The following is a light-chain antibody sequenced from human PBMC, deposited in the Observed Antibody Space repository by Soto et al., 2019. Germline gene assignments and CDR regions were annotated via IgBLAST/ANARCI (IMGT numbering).Light chain of an antibody. CDR2: YVD. Sequence: QSVLTQPASVSGSPGQSITISCTGTSRDVGAYDYVSWYLQYPDKAPQLLIYYVDHRPSGVSSRFSGSKSGNTASLTISGLQAEDEGDYYCCSYPDGSTYFFATGTKVTVL. CDR1: SRDVGAYDY. V-gene: IGLV2-14*03. J-gene: IGLJ1*01. CDR3: CSYPDGSTYF.